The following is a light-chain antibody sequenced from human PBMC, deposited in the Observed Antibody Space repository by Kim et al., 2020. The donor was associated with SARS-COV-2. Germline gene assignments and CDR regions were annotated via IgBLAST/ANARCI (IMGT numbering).Light chain of an antibody. CDR2: DDG. CDR3: QVWDATKDRYV. Sequence: SYELTQPPSVSVAPGQTATMTCGGDNIGSKSVHWYQQRPGQAPVLVIYDDGERPSGIPERFSGSNSRNTATLTITRVEAGDEADYYRQVWDATKDRYVFGSGTKVTVL. J-gene: IGLJ1*01. CDR1: NIGSKS. V-gene: IGLV3-21*02.